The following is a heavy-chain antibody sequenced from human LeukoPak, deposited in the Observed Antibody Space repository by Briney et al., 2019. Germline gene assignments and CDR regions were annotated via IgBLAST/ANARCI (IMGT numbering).Heavy chain of an antibody. CDR3: ASLVVVAASIDY. J-gene: IGHJ4*02. D-gene: IGHD2-15*01. V-gene: IGHV4-38-2*02. Sequence: SETLSLTCTVSDYSISSDYYGGRIRQPPGKGLEWVGSIYHRGTTYYNPSLKSRVAISVDTSKNQFSLRLSSVTAADTAIYYCASLVVVAASIDYWGQGTLVTVSS. CDR1: DYSISSDYY. CDR2: IYHRGTT.